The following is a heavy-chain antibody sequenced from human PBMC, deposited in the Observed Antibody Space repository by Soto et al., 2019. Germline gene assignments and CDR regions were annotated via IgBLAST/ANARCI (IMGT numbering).Heavy chain of an antibody. D-gene: IGHD1-1*01. Sequence: PGEYLRLSCTASGFTFGDYAMSWVRQAPGKGLEWVGFIRSKAYGGTTEYAASVKGRFTISRDDSKSIAYLQMNSLKTEDTAVYYCTRDAALEPYYYYYGMDVWGQGTTVTVSS. V-gene: IGHV3-49*04. CDR1: GFTFGDYA. CDR3: TRDAALEPYYYYYGMDV. CDR2: IRSKAYGGTT. J-gene: IGHJ6*02.